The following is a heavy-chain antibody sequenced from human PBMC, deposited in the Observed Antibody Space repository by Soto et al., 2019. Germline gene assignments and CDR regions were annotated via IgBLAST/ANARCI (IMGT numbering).Heavy chain of an antibody. Sequence: PGGSLRLSCAASGFTFSSYAMSWVRQAPGKGLEWVSGISGSGVSTRYADSVKGRFTISRDNSKNTLYLQMNSLRAEDTAVYYCASDLHDSRIYWGQGTLVTVSS. J-gene: IGHJ4*02. CDR3: ASDLHDSRIY. CDR1: GFTFSSYA. CDR2: ISGSGVST. V-gene: IGHV3-23*01. D-gene: IGHD3-3*01.